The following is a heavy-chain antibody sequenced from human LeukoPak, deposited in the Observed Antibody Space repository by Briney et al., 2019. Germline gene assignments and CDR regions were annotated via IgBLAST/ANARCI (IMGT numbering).Heavy chain of an antibody. V-gene: IGHV1-69*05. CDR1: GGTFSSYA. J-gene: IGHJ2*01. CDR2: IIPVFGTA. D-gene: IGHD2-15*01. CDR3: AREPDCSGGSCYSRYFDL. Sequence: SVKVSCKASGGTFSSYAISWVRQAPGQGLEWMGRIIPVFGTANYAQKFQGRVTITTDESTSTAYMELSSLRSEDTAVYYCAREPDCSGGSCYSRYFDLWGRGTLVTVSS.